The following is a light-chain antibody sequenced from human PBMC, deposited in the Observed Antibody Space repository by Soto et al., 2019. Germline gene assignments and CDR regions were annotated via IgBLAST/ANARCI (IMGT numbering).Light chain of an antibody. CDR1: QSVSSY. Sequence: EIVLTQSPATLSLSPGERATLSCRASQSVSSYLAWYQQKPGQAPRLLIYDASNRATGIPARFSGSGSGTDFTLTISSLEPEDFAVYYCQQRSNSLTFGPGTKVDI. CDR3: QQRSNSLT. CDR2: DAS. J-gene: IGKJ3*01. V-gene: IGKV3-11*01.